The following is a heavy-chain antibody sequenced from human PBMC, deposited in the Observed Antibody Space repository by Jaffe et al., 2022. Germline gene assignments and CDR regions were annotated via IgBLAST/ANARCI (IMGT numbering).Heavy chain of an antibody. V-gene: IGHV1-2*06. J-gene: IGHJ5*02. D-gene: IGHD6-19*01. CDR1: GYTFTGYY. Sequence: QVQLVQSGAEVKKPGASVKVSCKASGYTFTGYYMHWVRQAPGQGLEWMGRINPNSGGTNYAQKFQGRVTMTRDTSISTAYMELSRLRSDDTAVYYCARGRVGGVAVAGTGRMYNWFDPWGQGTLVTVSS. CDR3: ARGRVGGVAVAGTGRMYNWFDP. CDR2: INPNSGGT.